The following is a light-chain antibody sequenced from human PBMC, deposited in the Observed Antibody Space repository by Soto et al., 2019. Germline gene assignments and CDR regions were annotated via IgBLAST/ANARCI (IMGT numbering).Light chain of an antibody. CDR1: NIGSKS. Sequence: SYELAQPPSVSVAAGQTARITCWGNNIGSKSVHWYQQKPGQAPVLVVDDDSDRPSGIPERFSGSNSGNTATLTISRVEAGDEADYFCHVWDSSSEHVFGTGTKVTVL. CDR2: DDS. CDR3: HVWDSSSEHV. J-gene: IGLJ1*01. V-gene: IGLV3-21*02.